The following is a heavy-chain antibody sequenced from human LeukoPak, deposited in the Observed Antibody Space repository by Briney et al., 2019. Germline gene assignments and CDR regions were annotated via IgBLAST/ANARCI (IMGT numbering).Heavy chain of an antibody. CDR2: INHSGST. D-gene: IGHD1-26*01. CDR1: GGSFSGYY. V-gene: IGHV4-34*01. Sequence: SETLSLTCAVYGGSFSGYYWSWIRQPPGKGLEWIGEINHSGSTNYNPSLKSRVTISVDTSKNQFSLKLSSVTAADTAVYYCARGDVVGATDDAFDIWGQGTMVTVSS. CDR3: ARGDVVGATDDAFDI. J-gene: IGHJ3*02.